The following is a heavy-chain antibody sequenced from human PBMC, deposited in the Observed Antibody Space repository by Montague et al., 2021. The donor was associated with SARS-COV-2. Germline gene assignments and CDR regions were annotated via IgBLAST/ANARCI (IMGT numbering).Heavy chain of an antibody. J-gene: IGHJ6*02. CDR2: INSDGSST. Sequence: SLRLSCAASGFTFSSYWMHWVRQAPGKGLVWVSRINSDGSSTDYADSVKGRFTISRDNAKNTLYLQMNSLRAEDTAVYYCARSIGDFWSGYEDYYFGMGVWGQGTTVTVSS. V-gene: IGHV3-74*01. CDR3: ARSIGDFWSGYEDYYFGMGV. D-gene: IGHD3-3*01. CDR1: GFTFSSYW.